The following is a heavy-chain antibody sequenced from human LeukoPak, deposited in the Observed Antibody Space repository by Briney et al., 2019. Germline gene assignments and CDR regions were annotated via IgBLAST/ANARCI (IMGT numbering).Heavy chain of an antibody. CDR1: GYSISSGYY. CDR3: ARSEGGLSHMDV. D-gene: IGHD6-25*01. V-gene: IGHV4-38-2*02. J-gene: IGHJ6*03. Sequence: SETLSLTCTVSGYSISSGYYWGWIRQPPGKGLEWIGSIYHSGSTYYNPSLKSRVTISVDTSKNQFSLKLSSVTAADTAVYYCARSEGGLSHMDVWGKGTTVTVSS. CDR2: IYHSGST.